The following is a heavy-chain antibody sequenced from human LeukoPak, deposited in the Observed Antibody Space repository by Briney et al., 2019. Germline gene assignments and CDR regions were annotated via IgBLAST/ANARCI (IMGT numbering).Heavy chain of an antibody. CDR2: ISAYNGNT. V-gene: IGHV1-18*01. CDR3: ARERGFAGYYGLESSNRFDP. J-gene: IGHJ5*02. Sequence: GASVKVSCKASGYTFTSYGISWVRQAPGQGLEWMGWISAYNGNTNYAQKLQGRVAMTTDTSTSTAYMELRSLRSDDTAVYYCARERGFAGYYGLESSNRFDPWGQGTLVTVSS. CDR1: GYTFTSYG. D-gene: IGHD3-10*01.